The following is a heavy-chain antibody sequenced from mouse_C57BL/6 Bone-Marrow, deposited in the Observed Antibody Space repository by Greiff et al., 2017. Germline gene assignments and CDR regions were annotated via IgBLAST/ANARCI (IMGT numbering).Heavy chain of an antibody. V-gene: IGHV1-19*01. J-gene: IGHJ2*01. D-gene: IGHD4-1*01. Sequence: EVQLQQSGPVLVKPGASVKMSCKASGYTFTDYYMNWVKQSHGKSLEWIGVINPYNGGTSYNQKFKGKATLTVDKSSSTAYMELNSLTSEDSAVYYCARKKENWVYFDYWGQGTTLTVSS. CDR3: ARKKENWVYFDY. CDR2: INPYNGGT. CDR1: GYTFTDYY.